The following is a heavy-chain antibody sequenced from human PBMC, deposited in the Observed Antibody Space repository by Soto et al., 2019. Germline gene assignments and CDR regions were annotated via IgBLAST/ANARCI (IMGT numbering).Heavy chain of an antibody. Sequence: SETLSLTCAVYGGSFSGYYWSWIRQPPGKGLEWIGEINHSGSTNYNPSLKSRITISVDTSKNQFSLKLSSVTAANTAMYYCARGRFLEWLSRYYYYYYGMDVWGQGTTVTVSS. CDR1: GGSFSGYY. CDR2: INHSGST. CDR3: ARGRFLEWLSRYYYYYYGMDV. V-gene: IGHV4-34*01. D-gene: IGHD3-3*01. J-gene: IGHJ6*02.